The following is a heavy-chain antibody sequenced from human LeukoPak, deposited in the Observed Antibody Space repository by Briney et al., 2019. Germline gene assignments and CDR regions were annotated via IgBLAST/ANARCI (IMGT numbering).Heavy chain of an antibody. D-gene: IGHD3-10*01. V-gene: IGHV4-39*07. Sequence: SETLSLTCTVSGGSISSSSYYWGWIRQPPGKGLEWIGSIYYRGSTYYNPSLKSRVTKSVDTSKNQFSLKLSSVTAADTAVYYCARDFLTLGSGSPVSTWGQGTLVTVSS. CDR3: ARDFLTLGSGSPVST. CDR2: IYYRGST. J-gene: IGHJ5*02. CDR1: GGSISSSSYY.